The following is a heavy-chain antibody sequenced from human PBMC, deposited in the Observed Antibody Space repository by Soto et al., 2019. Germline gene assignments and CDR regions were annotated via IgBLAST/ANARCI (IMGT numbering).Heavy chain of an antibody. CDR2: IYYSRST. V-gene: IGHV4-30-4*01. J-gene: IGHJ5*02. CDR3: ARFVVVVAATPTRFDP. D-gene: IGHD2-15*01. CDR1: GGSISSGDYY. Sequence: SETLSLTCTVSGGSISSGDYYWSWIRQPPGKGLEWIGYIYYSRSTYYNPSLKSRVTISVDTSKNQFSLKLSSVTAADTAVSYCARFVVVVAATPTRFDPWGQGTLVTVSS.